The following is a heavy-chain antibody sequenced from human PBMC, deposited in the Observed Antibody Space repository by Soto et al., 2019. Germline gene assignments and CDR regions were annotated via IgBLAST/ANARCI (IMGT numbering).Heavy chain of an antibody. D-gene: IGHD3-10*01. CDR3: TRGYPSVSTYAFDV. J-gene: IGHJ3*01. V-gene: IGHV3-72*01. CDR2: IGNKANSYTT. Sequence: EVEMVESGGGLVQPGGSLRLSCAASRFTFSDHYIDWVRQAPGKGLEWVGRIGNKANSYTTEYAASVKGRFTTSRDDSKNLVSLEMNSLKTEDTAVYHCTRGYPSVSTYAFDVWGQGTMVTVSS. CDR1: RFTFSDHY.